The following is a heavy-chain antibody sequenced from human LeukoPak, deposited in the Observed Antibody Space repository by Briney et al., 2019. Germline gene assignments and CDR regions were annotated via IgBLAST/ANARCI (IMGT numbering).Heavy chain of an antibody. J-gene: IGHJ6*02. CDR2: ISYDGSNK. D-gene: IGHD3-10*01. Sequence: GGSLRLSCAASGFTFSSYAMHWVRQAPGKGLEWVAGISYDGSNKYYADSVKGRCTISRDNSKNTLYLQMNSLRAEDTAVYYCARDTYGSGSYYTPFYYYYYGMDVWGQGTTVTVSS. CDR1: GFTFSSYA. V-gene: IGHV3-30-3*01. CDR3: ARDTYGSGSYYTPFYYYYYGMDV.